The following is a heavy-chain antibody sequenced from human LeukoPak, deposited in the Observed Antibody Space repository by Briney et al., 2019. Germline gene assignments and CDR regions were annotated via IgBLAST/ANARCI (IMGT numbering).Heavy chain of an antibody. CDR3: ARRGYYYDSSGYPHYYFDY. D-gene: IGHD3-22*01. CDR1: GYGFTSYW. CDR2: IYPGDSDT. V-gene: IGHV5-51*01. Sequence: ESLKISCKGSGYGFTSYWIGWVRQMPGKGLEWMGIIYPGDSDTRYSPSFQGQVTISADKSISTAYLQWSSLKASDTAMYYCARRGYYYDSSGYPHYYFDYWGQGTLVTVSS. J-gene: IGHJ4*02.